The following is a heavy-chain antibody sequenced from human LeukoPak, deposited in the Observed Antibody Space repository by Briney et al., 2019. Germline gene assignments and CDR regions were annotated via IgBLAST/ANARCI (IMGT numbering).Heavy chain of an antibody. CDR1: GFTFSSYS. Sequence: GGSLRLSCAASGFTFSSYSMNWVRQAPGKGLEWGSYISSSSSTIYYADSVKGRFTISRDNARNSLYLQMNSLRAEDTAVYYCARLTIPIWGQGTMVTVSS. D-gene: IGHD2-21*01. CDR2: ISSSSSTI. CDR3: ARLTIPI. J-gene: IGHJ3*02. V-gene: IGHV3-48*04.